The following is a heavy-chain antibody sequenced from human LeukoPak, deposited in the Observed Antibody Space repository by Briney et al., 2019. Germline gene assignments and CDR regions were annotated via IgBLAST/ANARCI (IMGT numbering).Heavy chain of an antibody. CDR2: IYYSGST. CDR3: AKEPVRGVINPYYYFDY. CDR1: GGSISSYY. D-gene: IGHD3-10*01. J-gene: IGHJ4*02. Sequence: KASETLSLTCTVSGGSISSYYWSWIRQPPGKGLEWIGYIYYSGSTNYNPSLKSRVTISVDTSKNQFSLKLSSVTAADTAVYYCAKEPVRGVINPYYYFDYWGQGTLVTVSS. V-gene: IGHV4-59*01.